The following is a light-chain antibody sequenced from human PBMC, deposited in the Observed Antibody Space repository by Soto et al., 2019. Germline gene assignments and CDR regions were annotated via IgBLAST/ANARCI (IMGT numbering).Light chain of an antibody. CDR3: SSYTSSSTLV. V-gene: IGLV2-14*01. J-gene: IGLJ1*01. CDR1: SSDVGGYNY. Sequence: SVLTQPASVSGSPGQSITISCTGTSSDVGGYNYVSWYQQHPGKAPKLMIYDVSNRPSGVPNRFSGSKSGNTASLTISGLQAEDEADYYCSSYTSSSTLVFGTGTKVTVL. CDR2: DVS.